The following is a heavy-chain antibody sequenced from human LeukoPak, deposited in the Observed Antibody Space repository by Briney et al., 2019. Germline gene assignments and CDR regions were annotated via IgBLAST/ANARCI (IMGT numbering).Heavy chain of an antibody. CDR2: IYYIGST. Sequence: SETLSLTCTVSGDSVSRSSYYWTWIRQPPGKGLEWIGYIYYIGSTNYNPSLRSRLTMSVGTPKNQFSLRLSSVIAADTAVYYCARYYDSTGSFDYWGQGTLVTVSS. D-gene: IGHD3-22*01. CDR1: GDSVSRSSYY. V-gene: IGHV4-61*01. CDR3: ARYYDSTGSFDY. J-gene: IGHJ4*02.